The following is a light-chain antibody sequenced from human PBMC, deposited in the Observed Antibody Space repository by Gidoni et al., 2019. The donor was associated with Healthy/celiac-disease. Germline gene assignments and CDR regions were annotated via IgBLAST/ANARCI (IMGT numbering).Light chain of an antibody. Sequence: QSVVTHPPSASGTPRQRVTISCSGSSSNIGSNYVYWYQQLPGTAPNLLIYRNDQLPSGVPDRFSGSKSGTSASLAISGLRYEDEADYYCAAWDDSLSGSYVFGTGTKVTVL. V-gene: IGLV1-47*01. CDR3: AAWDDSLSGSYV. CDR1: SSNIGSNY. CDR2: RND. J-gene: IGLJ1*01.